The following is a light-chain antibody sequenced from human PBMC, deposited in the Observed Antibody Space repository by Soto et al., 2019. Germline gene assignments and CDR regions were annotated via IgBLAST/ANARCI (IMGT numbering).Light chain of an antibody. CDR1: QSVGSNY. CDR2: GAS. Sequence: EIVLTQSPGTLSLSPGERATLTCRASQSVGSNYLAWYQQKPGQAPRLLIYGASTRATGIPDRFSGSGSGTDFTLTISRLEPEDFAVYYCQRYGGSSYTFGQGTDLEIK. V-gene: IGKV3-20*01. CDR3: QRYGGSSYT. J-gene: IGKJ2*01.